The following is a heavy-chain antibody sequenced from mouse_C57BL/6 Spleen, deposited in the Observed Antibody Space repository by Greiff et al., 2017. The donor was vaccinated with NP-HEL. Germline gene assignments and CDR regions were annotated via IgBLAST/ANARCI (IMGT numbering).Heavy chain of an antibody. Sequence: QVQLQQSGAELMKPGASVKLSCKATGYTFTGYWIEWVKQRPGHGLEWIGEILPGSGSTNYIEKFKGKATFTADTASNTAYMQLSSLTTEDSAIYYCARRDYGRGDWFAYWGQGTLVTVSA. CDR1: GYTFTGYW. CDR2: ILPGSGST. D-gene: IGHD1-1*01. V-gene: IGHV1-9*01. CDR3: ARRDYGRGDWFAY. J-gene: IGHJ3*01.